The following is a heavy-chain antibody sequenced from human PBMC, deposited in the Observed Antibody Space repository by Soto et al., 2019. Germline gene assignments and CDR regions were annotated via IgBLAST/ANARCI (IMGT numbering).Heavy chain of an antibody. V-gene: IGHV3-23*01. CDR3: AKGYCSSTSCYYFDY. CDR2: ISGSGGST. Sequence: VQLLESGGGLVQPGGSLRVSCAASGFTFSSYVMSWVRQAPGKGLEWVSAISGSGGSTYYADAVKGRFTISRDNSKNTPYLQMNSLRAEDTAVYYCAKGYCSSTSCYYFDYWGQGTLVTVSS. D-gene: IGHD2-2*01. CDR1: GFTFSSYV. J-gene: IGHJ4*02.